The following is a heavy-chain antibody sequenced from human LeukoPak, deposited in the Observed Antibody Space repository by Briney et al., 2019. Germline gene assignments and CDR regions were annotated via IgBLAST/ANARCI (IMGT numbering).Heavy chain of an antibody. Sequence: GGSLRLSCAASGFTVSSNYMSWVRQAPGKGLEWVSVIYSGGSTYYADSVKGRFTISRDNSKNTLYLQVNSLRAEDTAVYYCARDFPRGIKETSDWGQGTLVTVSS. CDR2: IYSGGST. D-gene: IGHD2/OR15-2a*01. V-gene: IGHV3-66*02. CDR1: GFTVSSNY. CDR3: ARDFPRGIKETSD. J-gene: IGHJ4*02.